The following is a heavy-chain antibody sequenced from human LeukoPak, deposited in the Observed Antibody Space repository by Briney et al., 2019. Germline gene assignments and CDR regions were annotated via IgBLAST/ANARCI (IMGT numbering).Heavy chain of an antibody. CDR2: INHSGST. CDR3: ARGQTYYDFWSGFY. J-gene: IGHJ4*02. D-gene: IGHD3-3*01. CDR1: GGSFSGYY. Sequence: PSETLSLTCAVYGGSFSGYYWSWIRQPPGKGLEWTGEINHSGSTNYNPSLKSRVTISVDTSKNQFSLKLSSVTAADTAVYYCARGQTYYDFWSGFYWGQGTLVTVSS. V-gene: IGHV4-34*01.